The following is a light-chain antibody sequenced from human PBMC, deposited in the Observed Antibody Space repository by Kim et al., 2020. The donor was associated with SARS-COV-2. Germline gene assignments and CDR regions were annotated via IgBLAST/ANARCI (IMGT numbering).Light chain of an antibody. J-gene: IGLJ2*01. V-gene: IGLV3-1*01. Sequence: SYELTQPPSVSVSPGQTVTITCSGDKLGEKYSCWYQQKSGQSPILIIYQDFKRPSGIPELFSGSNFGNTATLTISGTQTVDEADYYCQAWDSGTVVFGGGTQLTVL. CDR2: QDF. CDR3: QAWDSGTVV. CDR1: KLGEKY.